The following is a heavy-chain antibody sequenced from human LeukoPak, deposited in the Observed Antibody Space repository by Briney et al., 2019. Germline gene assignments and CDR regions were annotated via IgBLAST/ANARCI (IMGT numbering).Heavy chain of an antibody. V-gene: IGHV4-59*01. CDR2: IYYSGST. CDR1: GGSISSYY. D-gene: IGHD3-22*01. Sequence: SETLSLTCIVSGGSISSYYWSWIRQPPGKGLEWIGYIYYSGSTNYNPSLKSRVTISVDTSKNQFSLKLSSVTAADTAVYYCARGSSGSLWSFDYWGQGTLVTVSS. CDR3: ARGSSGSLWSFDY. J-gene: IGHJ4*02.